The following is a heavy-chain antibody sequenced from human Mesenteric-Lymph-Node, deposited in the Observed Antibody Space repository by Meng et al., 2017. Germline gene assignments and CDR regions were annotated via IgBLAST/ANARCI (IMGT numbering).Heavy chain of an antibody. D-gene: IGHD3-3*01. Sequence: GESLKISCAASGFTVSNNYMNWVRQAPGKGLEWVAIVFAGGDIYYAESVRGRFTISRDHSMNTLDLQMNSLRVEDTAVYFCADLEGPGPDYWGRGTLVTVSS. J-gene: IGHJ4*02. CDR2: VFAGGDI. CDR3: ADLEGPGPDY. CDR1: GFTVSNNY. V-gene: IGHV3-66*02.